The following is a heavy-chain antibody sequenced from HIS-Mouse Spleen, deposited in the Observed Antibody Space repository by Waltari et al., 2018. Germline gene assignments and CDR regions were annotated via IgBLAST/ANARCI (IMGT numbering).Heavy chain of an antibody. J-gene: IGHJ2*01. V-gene: IGHV4-39*07. CDR3: AREIRYSSSWYDWYFDL. CDR2: IYYSGST. D-gene: IGHD6-13*01. Sequence: QLQLQESGPGLVKPSETLSLTCTVSGGSISSSSYYWGWIRQPPGKGLEWIGSIYYSGSTYDTPALKRRVTISVDTSKNQFSLKLSSVTAADTAVYYCAREIRYSSSWYDWYFDLWGRGTLVTVSS. CDR1: GGSISSSSYY.